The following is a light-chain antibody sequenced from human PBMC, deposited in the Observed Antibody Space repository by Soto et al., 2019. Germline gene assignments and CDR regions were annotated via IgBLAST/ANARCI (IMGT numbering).Light chain of an antibody. Sequence: DIQMTQSPSALSASVGDRVTITCRASQSIRTYLEWVQQKPGKAPKLLIYGASTLQSGVQSRFSGSRSGTEFTRTSSSLQPEDFAACYCQRSYNYQCRFGQGTKVDIK. CDR3: QRSYNYQCR. J-gene: IGKJ1*01. V-gene: IGKV1-39*01. CDR2: GAS. CDR1: QSIRTY.